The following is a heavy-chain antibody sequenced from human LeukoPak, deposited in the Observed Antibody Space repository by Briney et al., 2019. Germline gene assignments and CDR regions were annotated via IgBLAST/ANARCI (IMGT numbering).Heavy chain of an antibody. J-gene: IGHJ5*02. CDR1: GLSISRYF. V-gene: IGHV4-59*08. D-gene: IGHD5-18*01. CDR2: IYYSGST. CDR3: ARNHKRGYSYGHRWFDP. Sequence: ADTLPLTCTVSGLSISRYFLIWIRQPPPKGRHGVGYIYYSGSTYYNPSLKSRVTISVDTSKNQFSLKLSSVTAADTAVYYCARNHKRGYSYGHRWFDPWGQGTLVTVSS.